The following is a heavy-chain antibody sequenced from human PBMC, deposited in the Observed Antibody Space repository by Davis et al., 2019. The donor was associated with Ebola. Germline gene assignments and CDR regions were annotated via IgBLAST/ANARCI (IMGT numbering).Heavy chain of an antibody. CDR2: MSSRSSYT. D-gene: IGHD5-18*01. CDR1: GFTFSDYY. J-gene: IGHJ4*02. Sequence: GESLKISCAASGFTFSDYYMSWIRQAPGKGLELVSDMSSRSSYTMYADSVKGRFTISRDNAKNSLYLQMNSLRAEDTAVYYCARDGRYSYGSDRLYDYWGQGTLVTVSS. CDR3: ARDGRYSYGSDRLYDY. V-gene: IGHV3-11*06.